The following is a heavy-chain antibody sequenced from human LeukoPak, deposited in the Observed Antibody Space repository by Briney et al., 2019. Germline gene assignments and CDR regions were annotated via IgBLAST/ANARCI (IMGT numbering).Heavy chain of an antibody. D-gene: IGHD3-10*01. V-gene: IGHV1-69*06. J-gene: IGHJ4*02. CDR3: ARGRYYYGSGIPDY. CDR1: GGTFSSYA. Sequence: ASVKLSCKASGGTFSSYAISWVRQAPGQGLEWMGGIIPIFGTANYAQKFQGRVTITADKSTSTAYMELSSLRSEDTAVYYCARGRYYYGSGIPDYWGQGTLVTVSS. CDR2: IIPIFGTA.